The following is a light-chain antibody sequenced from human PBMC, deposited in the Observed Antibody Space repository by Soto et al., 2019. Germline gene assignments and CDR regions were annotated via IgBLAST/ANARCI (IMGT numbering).Light chain of an antibody. J-gene: IGKJ1*01. CDR3: QQYNSYS. CDR2: DAS. CDR1: QSVSNNY. V-gene: IGKV3-20*01. Sequence: EIVLTQSPGTLSLSPGERATLSCRASQSVSNNYLAWYQQKPGQAPRLLIYDASNRATGIPARFSGSGSGTEFTLTISSLQPDDFATYYCQQYNSYSFGQGTKVDIK.